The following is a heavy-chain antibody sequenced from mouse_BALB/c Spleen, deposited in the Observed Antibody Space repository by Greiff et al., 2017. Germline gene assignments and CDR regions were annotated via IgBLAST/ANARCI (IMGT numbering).Heavy chain of an antibody. V-gene: IGHV3-2*02. CDR2: ISYSGST. CDR1: GYSITSDYA. CDR3: ASYDGYPPYAMDY. J-gene: IGHJ4*01. D-gene: IGHD2-3*01. Sequence: EVKLVESGPGLVKPSQSLSLTCTVTGYSITSDYAWNWIRQFPGNKLEWMGYISYSGSTSYNPSLKSRISITRDTSKNQFFLQLNSVTTEDTATYYCASYDGYPPYAMDYWGQGTSVTVSS.